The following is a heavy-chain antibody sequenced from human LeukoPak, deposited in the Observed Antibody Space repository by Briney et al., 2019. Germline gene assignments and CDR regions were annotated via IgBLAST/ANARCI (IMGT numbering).Heavy chain of an antibody. D-gene: IGHD3-3*01. V-gene: IGHV1-2*02. Sequence: ASVKVSCKASGYTFTGYYMRWVRQAPGQGLEWMGWINPNSGGTNYAQKFQGRVTMTRDTSISTAYMELRSLRSEDTAVYYCARGSGGITIFGVVINRFDYWGQGTLVTVSS. CDR3: ARGSGGITIFGVVINRFDY. J-gene: IGHJ4*02. CDR2: INPNSGGT. CDR1: GYTFTGYY.